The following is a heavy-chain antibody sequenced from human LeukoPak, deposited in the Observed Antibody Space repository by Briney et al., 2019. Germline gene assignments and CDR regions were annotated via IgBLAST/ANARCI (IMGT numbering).Heavy chain of an antibody. Sequence: ASVKVSCKASGYTFTSYDINWVRQATGQRLEWMGWMNPNSGNTGYAQKFQGRVSMTRNTSLSTAYMELSSLRSEDTAVYFCAARYSSSWYPNPTEYWGQGTLVTVSS. J-gene: IGHJ4*02. CDR2: MNPNSGNT. CDR1: GYTFTSYD. CDR3: AARYSSSWYPNPTEY. V-gene: IGHV1-8*01. D-gene: IGHD6-13*01.